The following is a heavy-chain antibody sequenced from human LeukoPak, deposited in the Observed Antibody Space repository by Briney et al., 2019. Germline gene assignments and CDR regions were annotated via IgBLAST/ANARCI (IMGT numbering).Heavy chain of an antibody. CDR3: ARGGWTGTTSPGPTDY. CDR2: TNPNSGGT. D-gene: IGHD1-1*01. CDR1: GYTFTGYS. Sequence: ASLKVSCKASGYTFTGYSMHWVRQAPGQGLEWMGWTNPNSGGTNYAQKFQGRVTMTRDTSISTAYMELSRLRSDDTAVYYCARGGWTGTTSPGPTDYWGQGTLVTVSS. V-gene: IGHV1-2*02. J-gene: IGHJ4*02.